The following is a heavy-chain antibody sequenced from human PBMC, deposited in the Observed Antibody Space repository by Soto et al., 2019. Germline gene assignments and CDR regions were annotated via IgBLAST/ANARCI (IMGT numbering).Heavy chain of an antibody. D-gene: IGHD6-6*01. CDR2: ISFDGSNK. J-gene: IGHJ4*02. CDR3: ARDFSSSSDTAPGY. CDR1: GFTFSSYG. V-gene: IGHV3-30*03. Sequence: QVQVVESGGGVVQPGRSLRLSCAASGFTFSSYGMHWVRQAPGKGLEWVAVISFDGSNKYYADSVKGRFTISRDNSKNTLYLQMNSLRAEDTAVYYCARDFSSSSDTAPGYWGQGTLVTVSS.